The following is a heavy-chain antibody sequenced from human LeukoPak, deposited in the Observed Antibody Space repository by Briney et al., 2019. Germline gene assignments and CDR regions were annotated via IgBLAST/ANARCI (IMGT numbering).Heavy chain of an antibody. J-gene: IGHJ4*02. CDR1: GFTFSSYS. CDR2: ISGSGGST. V-gene: IGHV3-23*01. Sequence: GGSLRLSCAASGFTFSSYSMNWVRQAPGKGLEWVSAISGSGGSTYYADSVKGRFTISRDNSKNTLYLQMNSLRPEDTAMYYCTRPSPPGDGYNPCDYWGPGALVIVSS. CDR3: TRPSPPGDGYNPCDY. D-gene: IGHD5-24*01.